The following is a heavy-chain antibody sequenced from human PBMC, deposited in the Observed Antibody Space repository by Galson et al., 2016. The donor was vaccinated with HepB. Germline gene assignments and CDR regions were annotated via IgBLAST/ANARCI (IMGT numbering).Heavy chain of an antibody. V-gene: IGHV3-49*04. D-gene: IGHD5-12*01. Sequence: SLRLSCAASGFSFGDYAMSWVRQAPGKGLEWVGFIRSTVYGETTDYAASVKGRFTISRDDSKNIAYLQMNSLKIEDTAVYFCTRASDSGYYRRFDYWGQGTLVTVSS. CDR3: TRASDSGYYRRFDY. CDR1: GFSFGDYA. J-gene: IGHJ4*02. CDR2: IRSTVYGETT.